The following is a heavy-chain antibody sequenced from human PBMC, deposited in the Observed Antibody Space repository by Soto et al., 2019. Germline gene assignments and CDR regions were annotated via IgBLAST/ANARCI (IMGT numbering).Heavy chain of an antibody. J-gene: IGHJ3*02. CDR1: GGSISSSSYY. Sequence: SETLSLTCTVSGGSISSSSYYWGWIRQPPGKGLEWIGSIYYSGSTYYNPSLKSRVTISVDTSKNQFSLKLSSVTAADTAVYYCAREDAFDIWGQGTMVTVSS. CDR3: AREDAFDI. CDR2: IYYSGST. V-gene: IGHV4-39*01.